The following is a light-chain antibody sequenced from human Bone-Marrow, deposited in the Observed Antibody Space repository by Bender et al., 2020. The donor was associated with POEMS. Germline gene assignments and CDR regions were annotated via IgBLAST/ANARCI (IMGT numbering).Light chain of an antibody. CDR3: GTWDSSLTSGV. J-gene: IGLJ3*02. CDR1: DSNFGGNN. CDR2: DNY. V-gene: IGLV1-51*01. Sequence: QSVLTQPPSASGTPGQSVIISCSGTDSNFGGNNVNWYQQLPGTAPRLLIFDNYKRPSGIPARFSGSKSGTSATLGITGLQTGDEADYYCGTWDSSLTSGVFGGGTRLTVL.